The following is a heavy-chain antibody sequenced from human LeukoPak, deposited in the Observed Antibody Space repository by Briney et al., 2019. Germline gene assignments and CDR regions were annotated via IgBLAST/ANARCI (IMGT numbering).Heavy chain of an antibody. CDR3: ARAAIVVVVAATWFDP. CDR2: INHSGST. CDR1: GGSFSGYY. V-gene: IGHV4-34*01. Sequence: SETLSLTCAVYGGSFSGYYWSWIRQPPGKGLEWIGEINHSGSTNYNPSLTSRVTISVDTSKNQFSLKLSSVTAADTAVYYCARAAIVVVVAATWFDPWGQGTLVTVSS. J-gene: IGHJ5*02. D-gene: IGHD2-15*01.